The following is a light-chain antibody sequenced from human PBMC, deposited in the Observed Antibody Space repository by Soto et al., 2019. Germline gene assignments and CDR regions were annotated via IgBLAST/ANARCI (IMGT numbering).Light chain of an antibody. J-gene: IGKJ1*01. Sequence: DIQMTQSPSTLSASVGDTVTVTCRASQSVSGWLAWYQQKPGEAPKLLIYDASALTRGVPSRFSGSGSGTKFTVLIASLQPDDFATYYCQQYETFAGPFGPGAKVEI. CDR1: QSVSGW. V-gene: IGKV1-5*01. CDR3: QQYETFAGP. CDR2: DAS.